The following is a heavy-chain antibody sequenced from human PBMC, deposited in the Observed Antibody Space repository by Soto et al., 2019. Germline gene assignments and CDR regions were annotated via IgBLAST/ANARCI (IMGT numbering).Heavy chain of an antibody. J-gene: IGHJ4*02. CDR1: GGTFSSYA. CDR3: ARAGLNSGTTFDY. D-gene: IGHD1-1*01. V-gene: IGHV1-69*13. CDR2: IIPIFGTA. Sequence: GASVKVSCKASGGTFSSYAISWVRQAPGQGLEWMGGIIPIFGTANYAQKFQGRVTITADESTSTAYMELSSLRSEDTAVYYCARAGLNSGTTFDYWGQGTLVNVSS.